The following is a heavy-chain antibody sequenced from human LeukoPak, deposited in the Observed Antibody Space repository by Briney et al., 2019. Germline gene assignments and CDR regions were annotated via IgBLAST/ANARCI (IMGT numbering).Heavy chain of an antibody. J-gene: IGHJ4*02. V-gene: IGHV3-23*01. CDR3: AKSMYSRGPFDY. D-gene: IGHD6-13*01. CDR1: GFTFSSYA. CDR2: ISGNGGST. Sequence: GGSLRLSCAASGFTFSSYAMSWVRQAPGKGLECVSAISGNGGSTYYADSVKGRFTISRDDSKNTLYLQMNSLRAEDTAVYYCAKSMYSRGPFDYWGQGTLVTVSS.